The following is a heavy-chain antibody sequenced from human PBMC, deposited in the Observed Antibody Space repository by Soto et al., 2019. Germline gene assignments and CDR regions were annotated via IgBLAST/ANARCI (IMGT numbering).Heavy chain of an antibody. V-gene: IGHV4-59*01. CDR3: ARKDGYNYVDD. Sequence: SETLSLTCTVSGGSISSYYWSWIRQPPGKGLEWIGYIYYSGSTNYNPSLKSRVTISVDTSKNQFSLKLSSVTAADTAVYYCARKDGYNYVDDWRQGTLVTVSS. J-gene: IGHJ4*02. D-gene: IGHD5-12*01. CDR2: IYYSGST. CDR1: GGSISSYY.